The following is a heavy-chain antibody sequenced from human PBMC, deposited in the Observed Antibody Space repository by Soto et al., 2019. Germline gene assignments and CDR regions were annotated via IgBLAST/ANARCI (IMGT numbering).Heavy chain of an antibody. D-gene: IGHD2-15*01. Sequence: SVKVSCKASGSGFIRSGIQWVRQAHGQRLEWIGWIVVASGQTNYAQNFRGRVAITRDTSTATAYIELTGLTSEDTAVYFCSADRPDIGVGWWVWGQGATVTVSS. V-gene: IGHV1-58*02. J-gene: IGHJ6*02. CDR3: SADRPDIGVGWWV. CDR2: IVVASGQT. CDR1: GSGFIRSG.